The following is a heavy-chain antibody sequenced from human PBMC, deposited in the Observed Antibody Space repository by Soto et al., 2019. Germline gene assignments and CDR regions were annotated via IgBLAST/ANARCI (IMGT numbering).Heavy chain of an antibody. CDR2: IIPIFGTA. D-gene: IGHD1-20*01. CDR3: AREITGTTFFDY. J-gene: IGHJ4*02. Sequence: QVQLVQSGAEVKKPGSSVKVSCKASGGTFSSYAISWVRQAPGQGLEWMGGIIPIFGTANYAQKFQGRVTISADESTSTAYMELSSLRSEDTAMYYCAREITGTTFFDYSGQGTLVTVSS. CDR1: GGTFSSYA. V-gene: IGHV1-69*01.